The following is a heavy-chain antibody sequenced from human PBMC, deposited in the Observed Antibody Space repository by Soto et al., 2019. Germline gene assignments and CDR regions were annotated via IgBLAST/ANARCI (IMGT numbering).Heavy chain of an antibody. Sequence: QVQLVESGGGVVQPGRSLRLSCAASGFTFSSYGMHWVRQAPGKGLEWVAVISYDGSNKYYADSVKGRFTISRDNSKNTLYLQMNSLRAEDTAVYYCAKADSSGYYPHDHFDYWGQGTLVTVSS. CDR1: GFTFSSYG. CDR3: AKADSSGYYPHDHFDY. CDR2: ISYDGSNK. J-gene: IGHJ4*02. V-gene: IGHV3-30*18. D-gene: IGHD3-22*01.